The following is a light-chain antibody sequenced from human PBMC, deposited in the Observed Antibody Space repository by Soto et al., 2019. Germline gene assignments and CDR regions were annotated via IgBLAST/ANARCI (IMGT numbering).Light chain of an antibody. V-gene: IGKV3-20*01. Sequence: EIVVTQSPGTLSLSPGESATLSCRASRSVSSTYLAWYQQKPGQAPRLLIYGASNRASGISDRFSGSGSGTDFTLTISRLEPEDFAVYFCQQYGPSPLYTFGQGTKLEIK. J-gene: IGKJ2*01. CDR2: GAS. CDR3: QQYGPSPLYT. CDR1: RSVSSTY.